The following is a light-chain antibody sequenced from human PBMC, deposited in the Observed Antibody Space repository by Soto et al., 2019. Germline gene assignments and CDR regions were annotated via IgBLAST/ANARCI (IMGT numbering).Light chain of an antibody. CDR2: GAS. V-gene: IGKV1-39*01. CDR3: QQSYSTLPWT. Sequence: DIQMTQSPSSLSASVGDRVTITCRASQSISNYLNWYQQKPGKAPKLLIYGASRLQTGVPLRFSGSGSGTDFTLTITSLQREDFATYYCQQSYSTLPWTFGQGTKVEIK. J-gene: IGKJ1*01. CDR1: QSISNY.